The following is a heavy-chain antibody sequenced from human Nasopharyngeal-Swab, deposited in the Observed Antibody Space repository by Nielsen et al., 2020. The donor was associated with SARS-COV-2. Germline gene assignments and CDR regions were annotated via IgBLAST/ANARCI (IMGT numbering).Heavy chain of an antibody. Sequence: WGRQAPGQGLEWMGRMNPNSGGTYYAQKFQGRVTMTRDTSISTAYMVLSRLRSDDTAVYYCAREEARKGSPSNWFDPWGQGTLVTVSS. D-gene: IGHD1-14*01. J-gene: IGHJ5*02. CDR2: MNPNSGGT. V-gene: IGHV1-2*06. CDR3: AREEARKGSPSNWFDP.